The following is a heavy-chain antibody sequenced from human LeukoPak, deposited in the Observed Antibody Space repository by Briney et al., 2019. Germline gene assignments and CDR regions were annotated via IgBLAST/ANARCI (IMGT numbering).Heavy chain of an antibody. CDR2: INPNSGGT. J-gene: IGHJ5*02. CDR3: ARGRYCSGGSCYFGPTFDP. V-gene: IGHV1-2*02. CDR1: GYTFTGYY. Sequence: ASVKVSCKASGYTFTGYYMHWVRQAPGQGLEWMGWINPNSGGTNYAQKFQGRVTMTRDTSISTAYMELSRLRSDDTAVYYRARGRYCSGGSCYFGPTFDPWGQGTLVTVSS. D-gene: IGHD2-15*01.